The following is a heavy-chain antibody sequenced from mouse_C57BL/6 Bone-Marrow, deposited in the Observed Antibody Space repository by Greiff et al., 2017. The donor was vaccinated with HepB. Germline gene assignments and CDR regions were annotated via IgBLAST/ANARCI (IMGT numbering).Heavy chain of an antibody. J-gene: IGHJ2*01. Sequence: EVKLQESGGDLVKPGGSLKLSCAASGFTFSSYGMSWVRQTPDKRLEWVATISSGGSYTYYPDSVKGRFTISRDNAKNTLYLQMSSLKSEDTAMYYCARRGVGGFDYWGQGTTLTVSS. CDR1: GFTFSSYG. D-gene: IGHD3-3*01. CDR2: ISSGGSYT. V-gene: IGHV5-6*02. CDR3: ARRGVGGFDY.